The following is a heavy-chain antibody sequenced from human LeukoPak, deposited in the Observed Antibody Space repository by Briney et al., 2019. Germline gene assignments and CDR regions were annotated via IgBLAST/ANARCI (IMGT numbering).Heavy chain of an antibody. D-gene: IGHD3-16*01. J-gene: IGHJ4*02. CDR1: GFTFSSYS. Sequence: GGSLRLSCAASGFTFSSYSMNWVRQAPGKGLEWVANIKQDGSETYYVDSVKGRFTISRDNTKNSLYLQMNSLRAEDTAVYYCLAGGYWGQGTLVTVSS. V-gene: IGHV3-7*01. CDR3: LAGGY. CDR2: IKQDGSET.